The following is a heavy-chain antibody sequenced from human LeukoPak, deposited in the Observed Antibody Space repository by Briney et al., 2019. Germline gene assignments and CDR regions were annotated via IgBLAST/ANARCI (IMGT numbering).Heavy chain of an antibody. Sequence: QPGGSLRLSCAASGFTFSSYWMSWVRQAPGKGLEWVANIKQDGSEKYYVDSVKGRFTISRDNAKNSLYLQMNSLRAEDTAVYYCASSPYDILTGSDAFDIWGQGTMVTVSS. J-gene: IGHJ3*02. V-gene: IGHV3-7*01. CDR1: GFTFSSYW. CDR3: ASSPYDILTGSDAFDI. D-gene: IGHD3-9*01. CDR2: IKQDGSEK.